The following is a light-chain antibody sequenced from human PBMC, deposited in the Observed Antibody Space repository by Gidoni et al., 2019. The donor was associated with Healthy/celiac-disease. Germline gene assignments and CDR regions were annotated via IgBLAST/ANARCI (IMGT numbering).Light chain of an antibody. Sequence: DIVMTQSPLSLPVTPGAPASISCRSSQSLLHSNGYKYLDWYLQKPGQSPQLLIYLGSHRASGVPDKFSGSGSGADFTLKISRVEAEDVGVYYCMQALQTPYTFGQGTQLEIK. CDR2: LGS. V-gene: IGKV2-28*01. CDR1: QSLLHSNGYKY. J-gene: IGKJ2*01. CDR3: MQALQTPYT.